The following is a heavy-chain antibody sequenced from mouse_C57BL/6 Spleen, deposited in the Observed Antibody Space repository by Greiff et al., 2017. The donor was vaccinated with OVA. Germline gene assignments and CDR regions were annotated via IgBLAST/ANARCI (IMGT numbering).Heavy chain of an antibody. CDR3: ARSPYYSNYAYFDY. D-gene: IGHD2-5*01. V-gene: IGHV7-3*01. CDR2: IRNKANGYTT. CDR1: GFTFTDYY. J-gene: IGHJ2*01. Sequence: EVKLVESGGGLVQPGGSLSLSCAASGFTFTDYYMSWVRQPPGKALEWLGFIRNKANGYTTEYSASVKGRFTISRDNSQSILYLQMNALRAEDSATYYCARSPYYSNYAYFDYWGQGTTLTVSS.